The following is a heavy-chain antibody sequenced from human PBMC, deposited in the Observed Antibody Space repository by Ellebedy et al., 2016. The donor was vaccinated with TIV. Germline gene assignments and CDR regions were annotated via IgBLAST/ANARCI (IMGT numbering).Heavy chain of an antibody. Sequence: GGSLRLXXAASGFTFDDYAMHWVRQAPGKGLEWVSGISWNSGSIGYADSVKGRFTISRDNAKNSLYLQMNSLRAEDTALYYCALGYSSPDAFDIWGQGTMVTVSS. V-gene: IGHV3-9*01. J-gene: IGHJ3*02. CDR1: GFTFDDYA. D-gene: IGHD6-19*01. CDR2: ISWNSGSI. CDR3: ALGYSSPDAFDI.